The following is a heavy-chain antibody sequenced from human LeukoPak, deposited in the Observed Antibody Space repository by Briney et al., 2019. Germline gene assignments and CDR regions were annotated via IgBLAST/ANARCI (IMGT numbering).Heavy chain of an antibody. CDR3: ARDGDGYNPGNWFDP. CDR2: INSDGSST. D-gene: IGHD5-24*01. Sequence: QAGGSLRLSCAASGFTFSSYWMHWVRQAPGKGLVWVSRINSDGSSTSYADSVKGRFIISRDNAKNTLYLQMNSLRAEDTAVYYCARDGDGYNPGNWFDPWGQGTLVTVSS. CDR1: GFTFSSYW. J-gene: IGHJ5*02. V-gene: IGHV3-74*01.